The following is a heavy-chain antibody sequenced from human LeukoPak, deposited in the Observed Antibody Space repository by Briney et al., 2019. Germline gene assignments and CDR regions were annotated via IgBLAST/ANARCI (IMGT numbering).Heavy chain of an antibody. CDR1: GYTFTNYG. D-gene: IGHD3-22*01. CDR2: ISAYTGNT. Sequence: ASVKVSCKASGYTFTNYGISWVRQAPGQGLEWMGWISAYTGNTNYAQNLQGRVTMTTDTSTGTAYMELRSLRSDDTAVYYCARSGVGYFYGSTGYYPLDYWGQGTLVTVSS. V-gene: IGHV1-18*01. CDR3: ARSGVGYFYGSTGYYPLDY. J-gene: IGHJ4*02.